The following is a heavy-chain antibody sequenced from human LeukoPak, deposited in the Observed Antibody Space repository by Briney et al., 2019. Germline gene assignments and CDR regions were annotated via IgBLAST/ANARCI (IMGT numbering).Heavy chain of an antibody. CDR3: ATKKYSGSFYAF. Sequence: ASVKVSCKASGYSSTDYYTYWVRQAPGQGLEWMGWIKPNSGDTNYVQKFEGRVTMTRDTSIRTAYMELSSLRSDDMAVYYCATKKYSGSFYAFWGQGTLVTVSS. V-gene: IGHV1-2*02. CDR1: GYSSTDYY. J-gene: IGHJ4*02. D-gene: IGHD1-26*01. CDR2: IKPNSGDT.